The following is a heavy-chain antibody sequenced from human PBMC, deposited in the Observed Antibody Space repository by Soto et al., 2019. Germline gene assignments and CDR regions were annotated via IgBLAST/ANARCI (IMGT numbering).Heavy chain of an antibody. D-gene: IGHD3-22*01. V-gene: IGHV3-9*01. J-gene: IGHJ4*02. CDR3: ARSLFMVAPDSEPFDY. CDR1: GFSVDDYA. Sequence: EVQLVESGGGLVQPGRSLRLSCAASGFSVDDYAMHWVRQVPGKGLEWVTGISGNGDNIGYATPVRGRFTFSRDNSRNILYLQMNSLSADDTAMYFCARSLFMVAPDSEPFDYWGQGTLVTVSS. CDR2: ISGNGDNI.